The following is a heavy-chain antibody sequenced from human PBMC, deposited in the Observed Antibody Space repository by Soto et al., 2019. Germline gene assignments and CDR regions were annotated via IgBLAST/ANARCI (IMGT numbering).Heavy chain of an antibody. Sequence: PSETLSLTCTVSGGSISSYYWSWIRQPPGKGLEWIGYIYYSGSTNYNPSLKSRVTISVDTSKNQFSLRLSSVTAADTAVYYCARHISFPAGWFDPWGQGTLVTVS. V-gene: IGHV4-59*08. D-gene: IGHD2-21*01. CDR1: GGSISSYY. CDR3: ARHISFPAGWFDP. J-gene: IGHJ5*02. CDR2: IYYSGST.